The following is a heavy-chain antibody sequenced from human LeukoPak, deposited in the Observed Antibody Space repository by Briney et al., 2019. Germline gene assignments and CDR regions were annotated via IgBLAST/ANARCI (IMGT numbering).Heavy chain of an antibody. J-gene: IGHJ6*03. CDR2: IIPIFGTA. CDR3: ARGAMVTDYYYYMDV. CDR1: GGTFSSYA. D-gene: IGHD5-18*01. V-gene: IGHV1-69*05. Sequence: GASVKVSCKASGGTFSSYAISWVRQAPGQGREWVGRIIPIFGTADYAQKFQGRVTITTDESTSTAYMELSSLRSEDTAVYYCARGAMVTDYYYYMDVWGKGTTVTVSS.